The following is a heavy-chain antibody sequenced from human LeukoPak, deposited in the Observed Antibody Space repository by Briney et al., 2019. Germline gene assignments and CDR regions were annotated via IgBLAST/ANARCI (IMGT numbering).Heavy chain of an antibody. D-gene: IGHD3-22*01. Sequence: ASVKVSCKASAYTFTDYYMSWVRQAPGQGLEWMGWIDPHSGGTKYAQKFQGRVTITTDTSISTAYVELSRLRSDDTAVYYCAREYYDTSGRKYPFDIWGQGTMVTVSS. CDR1: AYTFTDYY. CDR3: AREYYDTSGRKYPFDI. CDR2: IDPHSGGT. J-gene: IGHJ3*02. V-gene: IGHV1-2*02.